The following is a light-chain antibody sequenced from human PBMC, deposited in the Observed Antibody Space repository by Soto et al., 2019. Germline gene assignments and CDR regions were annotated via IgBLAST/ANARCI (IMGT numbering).Light chain of an antibody. Sequence: QSALTQPASVSGSPGQSITISCTGTSSDVGSHNLVSWYHQHPGKAPKLMIYEVNNRPSGVSNRFSGSKSGNTASLTISGLQAEDEADYYCSSFTSTSTYVFGAGTKLTVL. CDR1: SSDVGSHNL. V-gene: IGLV2-14*02. CDR2: EVN. J-gene: IGLJ1*01. CDR3: SSFTSTSTYV.